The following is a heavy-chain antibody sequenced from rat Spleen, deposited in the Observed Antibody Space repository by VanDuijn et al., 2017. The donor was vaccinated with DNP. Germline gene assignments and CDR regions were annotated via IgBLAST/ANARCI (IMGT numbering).Heavy chain of an antibody. V-gene: IGHV5-31*01. CDR3: TRDRGAYYGYTYGFDY. J-gene: IGHJ2*01. Sequence: EVQLVESGGGLVQPGRSLKLSCVASGFTFNNYWMTWIRQAPGKGLEWVASITNTGGSTYYPDSVKGRFTISRDNAKSTLYLQMNSLRSEDTATYYCTRDRGAYYGYTYGFDYWGQGVMVTVSS. CDR1: GFTFNNYW. D-gene: IGHD1-9*01. CDR2: ITNTGGST.